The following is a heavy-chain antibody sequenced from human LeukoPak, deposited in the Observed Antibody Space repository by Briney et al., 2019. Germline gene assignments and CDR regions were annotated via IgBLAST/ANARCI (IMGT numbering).Heavy chain of an antibody. CDR2: IIPILGIA. D-gene: IGHD3-10*01. J-gene: IGHJ4*02. V-gene: IGHV1-69*04. CDR1: GGTFSSYA. CDR3: ARDEAPLYGSDY. Sequence: SVKVSCKASGGTFSSYAISWVPQAPGQGLEWMGRIIPILGIANYAQKFQGRVTITADKSTSTAYMELSSLRSEDTAVYYCARDEAPLYGSDYWGQGTLVTVSS.